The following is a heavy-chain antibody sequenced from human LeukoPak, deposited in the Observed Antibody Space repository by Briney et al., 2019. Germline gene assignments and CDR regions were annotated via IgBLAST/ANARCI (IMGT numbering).Heavy chain of an antibody. Sequence: GGSLRLSCPVSVFTFCSYAMHWVRQAPWKGLQYVSSISSNGGSTYYAASVKGRFTISRDNSKNTLYLQMSSLRAEDTALYYCVKDRWIDYWGQGALVTVSS. CDR2: ISSNGGST. J-gene: IGHJ4*02. CDR3: VKDRWIDY. D-gene: IGHD5-24*01. V-gene: IGHV3-64D*06. CDR1: VFTFCSYA.